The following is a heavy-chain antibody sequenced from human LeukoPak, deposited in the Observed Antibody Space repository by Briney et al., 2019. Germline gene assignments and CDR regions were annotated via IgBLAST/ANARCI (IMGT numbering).Heavy chain of an antibody. J-gene: IGHJ3*02. CDR1: GYTFTSYD. D-gene: IGHD1-26*01. CDR2: MNPNSGNT. CDR3: ASTWEPELPHDAFDI. Sequence: GASVKVSCKASGYTFTSYDINWVRQATGQGLEWMGWMNPNSGNTGYAQKFQGRVTITRNTSISTAYMELCSLRSEDTAVYYCASTWEPELPHDAFDIWGQGTMVTVSS. V-gene: IGHV1-8*03.